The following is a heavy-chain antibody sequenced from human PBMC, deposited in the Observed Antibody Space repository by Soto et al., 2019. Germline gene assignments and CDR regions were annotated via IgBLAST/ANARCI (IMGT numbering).Heavy chain of an antibody. Sequence: SVKVSCKASGYTFTCCSLHWLQQAPGQGLERMRWITLYNGNTNYAKKFQGRVTITRDMSLRTAYIELSSLRSEDSAVYYWARFTSLYDIFTGWDYCGQRTLVTVCS. CDR1: GYTFTCCS. D-gene: IGHD3-9*01. V-gene: IGHV1-45*02. CDR3: ARFTSLYDIFTGWDY. J-gene: IGHJ4*02. CDR2: ITLYNGNT.